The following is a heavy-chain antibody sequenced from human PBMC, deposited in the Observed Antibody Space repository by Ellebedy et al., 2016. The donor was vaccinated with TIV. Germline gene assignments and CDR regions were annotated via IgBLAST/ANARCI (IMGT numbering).Heavy chain of an antibody. CDR2: IGGGITNT. CDR1: GIILSSYA. J-gene: IGHJ4*02. V-gene: IGHV3-23*01. D-gene: IGHD6-13*01. Sequence: PGGSLRLSCAASGIILSSYALSWVRQAPGKGLEWVSAIGGGITNTFYADSVKGRFTISRENSENTLYLQMDSLRADDTAVYYCMMRVFGQQVRWGQGTLVTVSS. CDR3: MMRVFGQQVR.